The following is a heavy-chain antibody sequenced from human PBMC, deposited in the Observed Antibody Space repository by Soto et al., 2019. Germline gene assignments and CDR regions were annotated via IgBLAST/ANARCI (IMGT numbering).Heavy chain of an antibody. Sequence: GGSPNLHRQGSGYSFTSYWIGWVRQLPGKGLEWMGIIYPGDSDTRYSPSFQGQVIISADKSISTAYLQWSSLKASDTAMYYCARHSVYYYYYGMDVWGQGTTVTVSS. CDR1: GYSFTSYW. V-gene: IGHV5-51*01. CDR2: IYPGDSDT. J-gene: IGHJ6*02. CDR3: ARHSVYYYYYGMDV.